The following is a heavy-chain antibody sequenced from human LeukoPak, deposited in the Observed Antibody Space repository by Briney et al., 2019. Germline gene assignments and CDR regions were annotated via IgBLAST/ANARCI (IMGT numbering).Heavy chain of an antibody. Sequence: KTSETLSLTCTVSGGSISSGSYYWSWIRQPAGKGLEWIGYVDHTGSTNFNPSLNGRVSISRDTSKNLFSLRLRSVTAADTAVYFCARGRVSSSTWYSTYYYYFYMGVWGKGTTVTVSS. CDR2: VDHTGST. CDR3: ARGRVSSSTWYSTYYYYFYMGV. J-gene: IGHJ6*03. CDR1: GGSISSGSYY. V-gene: IGHV4-61*10. D-gene: IGHD1-1*01.